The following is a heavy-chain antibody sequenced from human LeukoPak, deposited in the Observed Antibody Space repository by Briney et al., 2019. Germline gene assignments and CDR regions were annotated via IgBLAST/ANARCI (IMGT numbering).Heavy chain of an antibody. CDR1: GLTFSNYN. V-gene: IGHV3-21*01. Sequence: GGSLRLSCADSGLTFSNYNMNWVRQAPGKAMEWVSFITSSGTYTFYADSVKGRFTISRDNAKNSLYLQMDSLGPEDTAVYYCARDPYSGNYGTYYYYYMDVWGKGTTVTISS. J-gene: IGHJ6*03. D-gene: IGHD1-26*01. CDR3: ARDPYSGNYGTYYYYYMDV. CDR2: ITSSGTYT.